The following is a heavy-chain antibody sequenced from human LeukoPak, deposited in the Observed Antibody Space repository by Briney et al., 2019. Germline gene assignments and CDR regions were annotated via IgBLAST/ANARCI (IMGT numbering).Heavy chain of an antibody. CDR1: GFTFSSYW. CDR2: IKQDGSEK. CDR3: ARDVWYSGSYYDY. Sequence: PGGSLRLSCAASGFTFSSYWMSWVRQAPGKGLEWVANIKQDGSEKYYVDSVKGRFTISRDNAKNSLYLQMNSLRAEDTAVYYCARDVWYSGSYYDYWGQGTLVTVSS. V-gene: IGHV3-7*01. D-gene: IGHD1-26*01. J-gene: IGHJ4*02.